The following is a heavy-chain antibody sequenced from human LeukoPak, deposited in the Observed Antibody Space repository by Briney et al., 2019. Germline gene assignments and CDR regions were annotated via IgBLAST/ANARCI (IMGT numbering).Heavy chain of an antibody. J-gene: IGHJ4*02. Sequence: GGSLRLSCAASGFTFSKYAMHWVRQAPGKGLEYVSAISSSGGSTYYANSVKGRFTISRDNSKNTLYLQMGSLRAEDRAVYYCARVGDINYFDYWGQGTLDTVSS. CDR2: ISSSGGST. D-gene: IGHD3-10*01. CDR1: GFTFSKYA. CDR3: ARVGDINYFDY. V-gene: IGHV3-64*01.